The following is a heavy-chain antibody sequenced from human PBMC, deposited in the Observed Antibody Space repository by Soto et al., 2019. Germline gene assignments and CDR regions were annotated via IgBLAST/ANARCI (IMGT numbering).Heavy chain of an antibody. CDR3: AKELGVLDAFDI. CDR1: GFTSSSFV. CDR2: ISSDGNNQ. Sequence: QVQLVESGGGVVQPGRSLRLSCAASGFTSSSFVIHWVRQAPGKGLEWLAVISSDGNNQYYADSVKGRFTISRDNSKNTLYLQVNGLRAEDTAVYFCAKELGVLDAFDIWGQGTMVTVSS. J-gene: IGHJ3*02. V-gene: IGHV3-30*18. D-gene: IGHD1-26*01.